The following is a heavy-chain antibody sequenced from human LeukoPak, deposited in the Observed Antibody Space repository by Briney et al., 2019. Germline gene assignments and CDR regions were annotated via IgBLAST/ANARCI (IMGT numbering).Heavy chain of an antibody. V-gene: IGHV7-4-1*02. CDR1: GYTFTSYA. CDR2: INTNTGNP. Sequence: GASVKVSCTASGYTFTSYAMNWVRQAPGQGLEWTGWINTNTGNPTYAKGFTGRFVFSLDTSVSTAYLQISSLKAEDTAVYYCARARSGWSSDAFDIWGQGTMVTVSS. D-gene: IGHD6-19*01. J-gene: IGHJ3*02. CDR3: ARARSGWSSDAFDI.